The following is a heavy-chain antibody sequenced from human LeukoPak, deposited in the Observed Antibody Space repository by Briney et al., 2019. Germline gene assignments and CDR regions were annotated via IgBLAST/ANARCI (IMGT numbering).Heavy chain of an antibody. D-gene: IGHD4-23*01. Sequence: GGSLRLSCAASGFTFSSYAMSWVRQAPGKELEWVSSISGSGGGTYYPDSVKGRFTISRDNSKNTLYLQMNSLRAEDTAVYYCAKGTTVVTHYFDYWGQGTLVTVSS. CDR1: GFTFSSYA. CDR3: AKGTTVVTHYFDY. V-gene: IGHV3-23*01. J-gene: IGHJ4*02. CDR2: ISGSGGGT.